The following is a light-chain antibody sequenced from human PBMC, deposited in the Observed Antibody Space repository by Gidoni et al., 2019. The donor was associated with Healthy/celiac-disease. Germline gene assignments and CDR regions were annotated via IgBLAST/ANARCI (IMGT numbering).Light chain of an antibody. V-gene: IGLV6-57*03. CDR2: EDN. Sequence: NFMLTQPHSVSESPGKTVTISCTRRSGSIASNYVQWYQQRPGSAPPTVIYEDNQRPSVFPDRFSGSIDSSSNSASLTISGLKTEDEADYYCQSYDSSTWVFGGGTKLTVL. J-gene: IGLJ3*02. CDR3: QSYDSSTWV. CDR1: SGSIASNY.